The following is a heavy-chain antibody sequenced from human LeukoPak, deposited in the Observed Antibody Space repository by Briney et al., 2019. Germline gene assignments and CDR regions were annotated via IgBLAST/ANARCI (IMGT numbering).Heavy chain of an antibody. V-gene: IGHV3-49*04. CDR3: TRGSDTIFGVARDGFDS. CDR1: AFTFKNAW. Sequence: PGGSLRLSCAASAFTFKNAWMNWVRQAPGKGLEWVGFIRGKPYGETTEYAASVQGRFTISRDDFESTTYLQLNSLKTEDTGVYYCTRGSDTIFGVARDGFDSWGQGTLVTVSP. CDR2: IRGKPYGETT. J-gene: IGHJ4*02. D-gene: IGHD3-3*01.